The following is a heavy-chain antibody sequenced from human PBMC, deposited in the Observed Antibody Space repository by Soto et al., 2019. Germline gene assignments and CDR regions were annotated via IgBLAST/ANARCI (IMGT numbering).Heavy chain of an antibody. CDR1: GFTFSGYS. Sequence: EVQLVESGGGLVQWGGSQRLSCAASGFTFSGYSVNWVRQAPGKGLEWVSYISSGSKTIYYAESVKGRFTVSRDNARNSQYLQMNSLRDEDTAVYYCAREDILGVRSFDYWGQGTLVTVSS. D-gene: IGHD3-9*01. V-gene: IGHV3-48*02. CDR2: ISSGSKTI. CDR3: AREDILGVRSFDY. J-gene: IGHJ4*02.